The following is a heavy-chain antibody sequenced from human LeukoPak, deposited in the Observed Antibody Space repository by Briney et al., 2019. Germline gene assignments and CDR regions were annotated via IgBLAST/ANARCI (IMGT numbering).Heavy chain of an antibody. J-gene: IGHJ4*02. CDR3: ARDRVGATV. Sequence: SETLSLTCTVSGGSISSSSYYWGWIRQPPGKGLEWIGSIHYSGSTYYNPSLKSRVTISVDTSKNQFSLKLSSVTAADTAVYYCARDRVGATVWGQGTLVTVSS. D-gene: IGHD1-26*01. V-gene: IGHV4-39*07. CDR2: IHYSGST. CDR1: GGSISSSSYY.